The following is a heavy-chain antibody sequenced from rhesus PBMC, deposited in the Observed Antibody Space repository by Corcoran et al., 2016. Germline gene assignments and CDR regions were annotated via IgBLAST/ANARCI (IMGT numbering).Heavy chain of an antibody. CDR3: ARRDSSGYNFDY. CDR1: GGSISSSNW. D-gene: IGHD6-31*01. V-gene: IGHV4-93*02. CDR2: VYCSRRST. Sequence: QVQLQESGPAVVKPSETLSLTCAVSGGSISSSNWWSWIRQSPGKGLEWIGGVYCSRRSTEYTPTHNGRVTISIDTSKNQLSLKLSCVTAADTAVYYCARRDSSGYNFDYWGQGVLVTVSS. J-gene: IGHJ4*01.